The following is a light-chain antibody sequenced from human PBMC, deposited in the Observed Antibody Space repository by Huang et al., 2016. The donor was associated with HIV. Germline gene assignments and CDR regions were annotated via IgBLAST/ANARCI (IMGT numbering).Light chain of an antibody. Sequence: EVVMTQSPVILSVFPGQRVTVASRASQSASTNIARDQQKPGQPPRLRICGASTRATGIPARFSGSGSGTEFTLTISSLQSEDFAVYYCQQYNDWPVTFGPGTKLDMK. CDR1: QSASTN. V-gene: IGKV3-15*01. CDR3: QQYNDWPVT. J-gene: IGKJ3*01. CDR2: GAS.